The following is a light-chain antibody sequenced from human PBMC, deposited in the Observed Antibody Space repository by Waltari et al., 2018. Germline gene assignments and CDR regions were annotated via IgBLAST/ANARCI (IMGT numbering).Light chain of an antibody. Sequence: QSALTQPASVSGSPGQSITISCTGTTSDVGAYNYVSWYQQHPGKAPKLMIYDVSNRPSGVSNRFSGSKSGNTASLIISGLQAEDEADYYCSSYTSSSLYVFGRGTKVTV. CDR3: SSYTSSSLYV. CDR2: DVS. J-gene: IGLJ1*01. V-gene: IGLV2-14*03. CDR1: TSDVGAYNY.